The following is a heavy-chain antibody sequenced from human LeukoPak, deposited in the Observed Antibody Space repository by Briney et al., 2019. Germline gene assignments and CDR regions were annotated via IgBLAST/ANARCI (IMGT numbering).Heavy chain of an antibody. Sequence: PGGSLRLSCAASGFTFDDYAMHWVRQAPGKGLEWVSGISWNSGSIGYADSVKGRFTISRDNAKNSLYLQMNSLRAEDTALYYCAKDIRAVAGYYYYGMDVWGQGTTVTVSS. V-gene: IGHV3-9*01. J-gene: IGHJ6*02. D-gene: IGHD6-19*01. CDR2: ISWNSGSI. CDR1: GFTFDDYA. CDR3: AKDIRAVAGYYYYGMDV.